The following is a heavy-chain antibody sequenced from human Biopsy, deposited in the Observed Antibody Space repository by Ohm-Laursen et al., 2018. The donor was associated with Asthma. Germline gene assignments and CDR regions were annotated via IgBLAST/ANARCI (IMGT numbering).Heavy chain of an antibody. CDR2: INAGNGNT. Sequence: AASVKVSCKASGYTFISYAIHWVRQAPGQRLEWMGGINAGNGNTKYSQKFQGRVTITRDTSASTAYMELSSLRSEDTAVYYCARTYYDFLTGQVIDAFAIWGQGTMVTVSS. CDR3: ARTYYDFLTGQVIDAFAI. CDR1: GYTFISYA. D-gene: IGHD3-9*01. J-gene: IGHJ3*02. V-gene: IGHV1-3*01.